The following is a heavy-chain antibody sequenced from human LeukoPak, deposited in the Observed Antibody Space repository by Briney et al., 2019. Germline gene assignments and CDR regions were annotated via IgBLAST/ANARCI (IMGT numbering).Heavy chain of an antibody. CDR2: ISSSSSTI. V-gene: IGHV3-48*01. J-gene: IGHJ4*02. CDR3: ASEGHDY. Sequence: GGSLRLSCAASGFTFSSNSMNWVRQARGKVLGLVSYISSSSSTIYYADSVKGRFTISRDNAKNSLYLQMNSLRAEDTAVYYCASEGHDYWGQGTLVTVSS. CDR1: GFTFSSNS.